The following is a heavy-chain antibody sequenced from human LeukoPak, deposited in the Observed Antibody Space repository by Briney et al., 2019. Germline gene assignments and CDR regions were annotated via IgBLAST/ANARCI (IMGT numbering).Heavy chain of an antibody. J-gene: IGHJ5*02. CDR1: GFTFSSYA. CDR2: ILYDGSNK. D-gene: IGHD1-1*01. V-gene: IGHV3-30-3*01. Sequence: GRSLRLSCAASGFTFSSYAMHWVRQAPGKGLEWVAFILYDGSNKYYADSVKGRFTVSRDNSKNTLYLQMHSLRAEDTAVYYCARGFTTPWGRGPLVTVPS. CDR3: ARGFTTP.